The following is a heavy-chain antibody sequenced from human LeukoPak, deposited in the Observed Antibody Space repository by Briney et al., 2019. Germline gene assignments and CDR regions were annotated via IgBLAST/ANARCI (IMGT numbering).Heavy chain of an antibody. CDR1: GGSISSSNW. CDR3: ARRGATMVRGVMIDY. Sequence: PSETLSLTCAVSGGSISSSNWWSWVRQPPGKGLEWIGEIYHSGSTNYNPSLKSRVTISVDKSKNQFSLKLSSVTAADTAVYYCARRGATMVRGVMIDYWGQGTLVTVSS. J-gene: IGHJ4*02. CDR2: IYHSGST. V-gene: IGHV4-4*02. D-gene: IGHD3-10*01.